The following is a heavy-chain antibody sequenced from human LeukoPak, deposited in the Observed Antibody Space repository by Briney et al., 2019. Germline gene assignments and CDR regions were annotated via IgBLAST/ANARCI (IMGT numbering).Heavy chain of an antibody. Sequence: PSETLSLTCTVSAGSISSTGYYWGWLRQSPGKGLEWIGNIYYSGNTYYNPSLKSRVTISVDTSKNQFSLKLSSVTAADTAVYYCARHEAWFDPWGQGTLVTVSS. CDR3: ARHEAWFDP. J-gene: IGHJ5*02. CDR2: IYYSGNT. CDR1: AGSISSTGYY. V-gene: IGHV4-39*01.